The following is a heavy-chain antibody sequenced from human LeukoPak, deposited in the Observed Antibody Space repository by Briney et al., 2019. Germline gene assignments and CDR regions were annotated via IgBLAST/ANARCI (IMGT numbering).Heavy chain of an antibody. CDR1: GFTFSSYA. CDR3: AKDDSSGYMFDY. CDR2: ISGSGGST. J-gene: IGHJ4*02. Sequence: GGSLRLSCAASGFTFSSYAMSWVRQAPGKGLEWVSAISGSGGSTYYADSVKGRFTISRDNSKNTLYLQMNSLRAEDTAVYHCAKDDSSGYMFDYWGQGTLVTVSS. D-gene: IGHD3-22*01. V-gene: IGHV3-23*01.